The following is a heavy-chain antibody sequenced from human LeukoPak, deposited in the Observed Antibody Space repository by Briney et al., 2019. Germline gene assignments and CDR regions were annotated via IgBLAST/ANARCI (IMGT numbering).Heavy chain of an antibody. CDR3: ARYCSSTSCSLPFDS. CDR2: IKQDGSET. Sequence: GGSLRLSCAASGFTFSDYWMSCVRQAPGRGLEWVANIKQDGSETYYVDSVKGRFTISRDNAKRSLYLQMSSLRAEDTAVYYCARYCSSTSCSLPFDSWGQGTLVTVSS. V-gene: IGHV3-7*01. D-gene: IGHD2-2*01. CDR1: GFTFSDYW. J-gene: IGHJ5*01.